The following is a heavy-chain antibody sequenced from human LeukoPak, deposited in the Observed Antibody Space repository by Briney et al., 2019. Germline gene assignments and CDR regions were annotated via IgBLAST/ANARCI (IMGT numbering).Heavy chain of an antibody. CDR2: ISSSGSTI. V-gene: IGHV3-11*01. D-gene: IGHD2-2*01. Sequence: GGSLRLSCAASGFTFSDYYMSWIRQAPGKALEWGSYISSSGSTIYYADSVKGRFTISRDNAKNSLYLQMNSLRAEDTAVYYCARIWGRVPAAHFDYWGQGTLVTVSS. J-gene: IGHJ4*02. CDR1: GFTFSDYY. CDR3: ARIWGRVPAAHFDY.